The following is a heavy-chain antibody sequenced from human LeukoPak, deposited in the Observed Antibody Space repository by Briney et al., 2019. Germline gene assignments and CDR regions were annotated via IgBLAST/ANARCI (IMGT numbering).Heavy chain of an antibody. CDR2: IYTSGST. D-gene: IGHD5-18*01. CDR1: GGSISSGSYY. J-gene: IGHJ4*02. Sequence: PSQTLSLTCTVSGGSISSGSYYWSWIRQPAGKGLEWIGRIYTSGSTNYNPSLKSRVTMSVDTSKNQLSLRLKSVTAADTAVYYCARDDVDTPPFDYLGQGTLVTVSS. CDR3: ARDDVDTPPFDY. V-gene: IGHV4-61*02.